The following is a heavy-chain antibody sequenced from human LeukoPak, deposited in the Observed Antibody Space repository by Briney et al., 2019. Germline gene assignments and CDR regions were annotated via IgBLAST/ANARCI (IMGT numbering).Heavy chain of an antibody. CDR2: ISPNTGDT. D-gene: IGHD3-10*01. J-gene: IGHJ4*02. CDR3: AREGNFYGSGRGDY. CDR1: GYIFTDLY. Sequence: ASVKVSCRTSGYIFTDLYIHWVRQAPGQGLEWMGWISPNTGDTNFAQKFQGRVTLTRDTSIRTVYMELTSLRSDDTAMYDCAREGNFYGSGRGDYWGQGTLVSVSS. V-gene: IGHV1-2*02.